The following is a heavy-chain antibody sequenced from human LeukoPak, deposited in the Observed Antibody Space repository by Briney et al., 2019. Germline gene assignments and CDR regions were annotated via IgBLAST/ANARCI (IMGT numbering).Heavy chain of an antibody. CDR2: ISSSGSTI. V-gene: IGHV3-11*04. CDR3: ARDSSIAAIDY. Sequence: GGSLRLSCAASGFTFSYYWMSWIRQAPGKGLEWVSYISSSGSTIYYADSVKGRFTISRDNAKNSLYLQMNSLRAEDTAVYYCARDSSIAAIDYWGQGTLVTVSS. J-gene: IGHJ4*02. CDR1: GFTFSYYW. D-gene: IGHD6-13*01.